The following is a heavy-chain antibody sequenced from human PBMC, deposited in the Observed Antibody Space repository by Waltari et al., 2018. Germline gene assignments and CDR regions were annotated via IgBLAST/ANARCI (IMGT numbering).Heavy chain of an antibody. CDR1: GGYIRNYY. CDR3: ARGPYCGGDCYLDS. CDR2: IYSSGTT. D-gene: IGHD2-21*01. Sequence: QVHLQESGPGLVKPSETLSLNCSVSGGYIRNYYWSWIRQPAGKGPEWIGRIYSSGTTDYNPSLKSRVTMSVDTPKNEFSLNLASVTAADTAVYYCARGPYCGGDCYLDSWVQGTLVTVSS. V-gene: IGHV4-4*07. J-gene: IGHJ4*02.